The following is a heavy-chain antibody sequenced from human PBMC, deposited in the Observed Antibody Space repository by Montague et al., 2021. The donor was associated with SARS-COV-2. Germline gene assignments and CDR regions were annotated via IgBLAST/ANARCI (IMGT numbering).Heavy chain of an antibody. CDR3: ARGGGYYNYGLDV. D-gene: IGHD3-22*01. Sequence: SETLSLTCTVSGGSISNYYWSWIRQPPGRGLEWIGYIYYSGSTDYSPSLKSRVTMSLDTSKNQFSLTVTSVTAADTAVYYCARGGGYYNYGLDVWGPGTTVTVSS. V-gene: IGHV4-59*01. CDR2: IYYSGST. J-gene: IGHJ6*02. CDR1: GGSISNYY.